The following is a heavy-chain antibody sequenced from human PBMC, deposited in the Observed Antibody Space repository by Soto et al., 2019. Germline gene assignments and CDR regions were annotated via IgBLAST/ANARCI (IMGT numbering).Heavy chain of an antibody. CDR1: AGSISGYY. Sequence: KPSETPSLTCTVSAGSISGYYWSWIRQPPGKELELIAYIHYSGSTYYNPSLKSRVTISIDTSKNQFSLKLSSVNAADTAVYYCAKVGRIAAAGTWFDPWGQGTLVTVSS. J-gene: IGHJ5*02. D-gene: IGHD6-13*01. CDR2: IHYSGST. V-gene: IGHV4-59*01. CDR3: AKVGRIAAAGTWFDP.